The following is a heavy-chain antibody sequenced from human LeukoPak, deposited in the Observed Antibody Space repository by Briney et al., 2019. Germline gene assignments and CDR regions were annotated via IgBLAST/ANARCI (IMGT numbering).Heavy chain of an antibody. CDR2: INPNSGGT. CDR1: GYTFTGYY. Sequence: ASVKVSCKASGYTFTGYYMHWVRQAPGQGLEWMGWINPNSGGTNYAQKFQGRVTMTRDTSISTGYMELSSLRSDDTAAYYCARVREDYGDYPLEGAFDIWGQGTMVTVSS. D-gene: IGHD4-17*01. J-gene: IGHJ3*02. CDR3: ARVREDYGDYPLEGAFDI. V-gene: IGHV1-2*02.